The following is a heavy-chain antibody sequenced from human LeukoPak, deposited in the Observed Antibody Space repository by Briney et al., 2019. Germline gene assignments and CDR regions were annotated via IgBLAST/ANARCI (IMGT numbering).Heavy chain of an antibody. CDR3: ARDLRRDTSGKWGGSGFDP. CDR1: GYTFTSHG. J-gene: IGHJ5*02. CDR2: ISTYNVNT. Sequence: ASVKVSCKASGYTFTSHGITWVRQAPGQGLEWMGWISTYNVNTNYAQKLQGRVTMTTDTSTSTAYMELRRLRSDDTAVYYCARDLRRDTSGKWGGSGFDPWGQGTLVTVSS. V-gene: IGHV1-18*04. D-gene: IGHD3-10*01.